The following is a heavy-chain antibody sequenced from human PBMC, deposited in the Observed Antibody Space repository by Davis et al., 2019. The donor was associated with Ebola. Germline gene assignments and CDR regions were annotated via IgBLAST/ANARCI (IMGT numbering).Heavy chain of an antibody. Sequence: GGSLRLSCAASGFTFSSYGMHWVRQAPGKGLEWVAVISYDGGKKYYADSVKGRFTISRDSSKNTLYLQMNSLRAEDTAVYYCAKDRARYYDFWSGYCFDYWGQGTLVTVSS. V-gene: IGHV3-30*18. CDR1: GFTFSSYG. D-gene: IGHD3-3*01. J-gene: IGHJ4*02. CDR3: AKDRARYYDFWSGYCFDY. CDR2: ISYDGGKK.